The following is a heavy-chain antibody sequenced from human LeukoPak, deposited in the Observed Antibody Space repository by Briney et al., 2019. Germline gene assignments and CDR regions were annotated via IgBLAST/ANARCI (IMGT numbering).Heavy chain of an antibody. CDR2: VYSGDSDT. CDR1: GYSFVRYY. D-gene: IGHD2-21*01. CDR3: ARHLEVEIAMGSSFYYYMDV. J-gene: IGHJ6*03. V-gene: IGHV5-51*01. Sequence: GESLKISCKGSGYSFVRYYIGWVRQMPGKGLEWMGIVYSGDSDTRYSPSFQGQVTISADKSINTAYLQWSSLKASDTAMYYCARHLEVEIAMGSSFYYYMDVWGKGTKVTVSS.